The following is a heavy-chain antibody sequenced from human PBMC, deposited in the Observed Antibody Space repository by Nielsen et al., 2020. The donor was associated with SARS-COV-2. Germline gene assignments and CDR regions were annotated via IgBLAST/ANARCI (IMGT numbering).Heavy chain of an antibody. CDR1: GFSFTSYT. V-gene: IGHV3-21*01. CDR3: ARDQDGGAATSNFYFDL. CDR2: ITMSGRYT. D-gene: IGHD6-25*01. Sequence: GGSLRPSCATSGFSFTSYTMNWVRQAPGKGLEWVSSITMSGRYTYYADSLRGRFTVPRDNAENSLFLQMSSLRDEDPAVYYCARDQDGGAATSNFYFDLWGRGTLVIVSS. J-gene: IGHJ2*01.